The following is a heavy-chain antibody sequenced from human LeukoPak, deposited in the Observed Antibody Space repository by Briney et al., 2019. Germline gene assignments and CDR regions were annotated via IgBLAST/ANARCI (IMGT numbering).Heavy chain of an antibody. Sequence: GGSLRLSCAASGIAFSTYAMSWVRQASGKGLEWVSVVSESGEITHYADSVKGRFTISRDNSKNTVYLQMNSLRAEDSAVYYCAKDTAQGYTYGTIEQDYWGQGTRVTVSS. D-gene: IGHD5-18*01. J-gene: IGHJ4*02. CDR2: VSESGEIT. CDR1: GIAFSTYA. V-gene: IGHV3-23*01. CDR3: AKDTAQGYTYGTIEQDY.